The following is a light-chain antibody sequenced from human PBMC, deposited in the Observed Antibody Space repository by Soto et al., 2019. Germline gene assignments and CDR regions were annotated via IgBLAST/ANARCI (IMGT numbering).Light chain of an antibody. CDR2: DVS. V-gene: IGLV2-14*03. Sequence: QSALTQPDSVSGSPGQSITISCTGTTSDIGGYYFVSWYQHLPGKAPKLIISDVSGRPSGVSARFSGSKSGNTASLTISGLQAEDEGDYYCSSYRSSTTPVVFGGGTKVTVL. J-gene: IGLJ2*01. CDR1: TSDIGGYYF. CDR3: SSYRSSTTPVV.